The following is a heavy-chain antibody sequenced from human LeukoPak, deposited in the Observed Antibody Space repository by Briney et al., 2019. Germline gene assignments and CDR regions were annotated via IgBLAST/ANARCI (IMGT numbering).Heavy chain of an antibody. CDR3: ARLARPGRGWSIFDY. V-gene: IGHV4-59*08. CDR2: VYDSGGT. CDR1: GGSISNYY. Sequence: PSETLSLTCTGSGGSISNYYWNWIRQPPGKGLEWIGYVYDSGGTSANPSLESRLTISIDTSKSHFSLKLSSVTAADTAVYYCARLARPGRGWSIFDYWGQGILVTVSS. D-gene: IGHD6-19*01. J-gene: IGHJ4*02.